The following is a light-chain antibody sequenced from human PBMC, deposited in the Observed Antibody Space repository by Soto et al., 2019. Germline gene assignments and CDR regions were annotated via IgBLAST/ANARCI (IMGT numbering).Light chain of an antibody. Sequence: QSVLTQPPSASGTPAQRVTISCSGNNSDIGSNYVYWYQQFPGTAPKLLIYRNNQRPSGVPDRFSGSKSGTSASLAISGLRSEDEADYYCAAWDDSLSGRLFGGGTKLTVL. CDR3: AAWDDSLSGRL. J-gene: IGLJ2*01. V-gene: IGLV1-47*01. CDR1: NSDIGSNY. CDR2: RNN.